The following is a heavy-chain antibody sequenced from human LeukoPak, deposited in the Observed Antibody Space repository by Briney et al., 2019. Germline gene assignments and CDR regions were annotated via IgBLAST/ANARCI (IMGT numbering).Heavy chain of an antibody. V-gene: IGHV3-74*01. D-gene: IGHD3-10*01. CDR1: GFTFSSYW. CDR2: INGDGSTT. J-gene: IGHJ4*02. Sequence: GGSLRLSCGASGFTFSSYWMHWVRQAPGKGLVRISRINGDGSTTSYADSVKGRFTISRDNAKNTLYLQMNSLRAEDTAVYYCARGNYYGQDYWGQGTLVTVSS. CDR3: ARGNYYGQDY.